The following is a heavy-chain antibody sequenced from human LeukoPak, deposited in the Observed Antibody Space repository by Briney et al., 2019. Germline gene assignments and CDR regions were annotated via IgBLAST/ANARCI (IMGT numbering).Heavy chain of an antibody. CDR1: GGSLRGSL. CDR3: ARDRDYWNYFYMDV. J-gene: IGHJ6*03. CDR2: INDSGST. V-gene: IGHV4-34*01. Sequence: TDTLSLTCSLYGGSLRGSLWTWIRQAPGEGLERIGEINDSGSTNYSPSLRSRVTISIDTSKSQISLNLSSATAADTAVYFCARDRDYWNYFYMDVWGKGTTVTVSS. D-gene: IGHD4-17*01.